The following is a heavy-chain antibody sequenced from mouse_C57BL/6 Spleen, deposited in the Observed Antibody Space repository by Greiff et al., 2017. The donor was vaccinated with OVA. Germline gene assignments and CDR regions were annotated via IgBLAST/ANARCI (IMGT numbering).Heavy chain of an antibody. Sequence: LQQPGAELVKPGASVKLSCKASGYTFTSYWMQWVKQRPGQGLEWIGEIDPSDSYTNYNQKFKGKATLTVDTSSSTAYMQLSSLTSEDSAVYYCGYDWAYWGQGTLVTVSA. CDR3: GYDWAY. D-gene: IGHD2-12*01. J-gene: IGHJ3*01. CDR2: IDPSDSYT. CDR1: GYTFTSYW. V-gene: IGHV1-50*01.